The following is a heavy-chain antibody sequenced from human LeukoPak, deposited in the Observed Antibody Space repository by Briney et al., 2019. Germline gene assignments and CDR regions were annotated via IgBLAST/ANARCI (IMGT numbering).Heavy chain of an antibody. CDR2: ITGGGETT. CDR3: AKDYLGQMVMFDV. CDR1: GFSFRSYA. V-gene: IGHV3-23*01. J-gene: IGHJ3*01. D-gene: IGHD6-13*01. Sequence: GGSLTLSCGASGFSFRSYAMSWVRQAPGKGLEWVSTITGGGETTFYADSVKGRFFVSRDNSRNTLSLTMNSLRVEDTALYFCAKDYLGQMVMFDVWGQGTMVTVSS.